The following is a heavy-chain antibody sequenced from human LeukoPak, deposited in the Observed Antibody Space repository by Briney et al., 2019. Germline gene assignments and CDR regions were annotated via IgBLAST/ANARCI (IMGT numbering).Heavy chain of an antibody. D-gene: IGHD6-13*01. Sequence: PSETLPLTCSVSGGSFSNHFWSWVRQPAGKGLEWIGRIYPSGNTNYNPSLKSRVTLSVDTSKTQFYLSLSSVTAADTAVYYCARTTEAHSWQTRYYSYYMDVWGKGTTVTVSS. CDR3: ARTTEAHSWQTRYYSYYMDV. J-gene: IGHJ6*03. V-gene: IGHV4-4*07. CDR1: GGSFSNHF. CDR2: IYPSGNT.